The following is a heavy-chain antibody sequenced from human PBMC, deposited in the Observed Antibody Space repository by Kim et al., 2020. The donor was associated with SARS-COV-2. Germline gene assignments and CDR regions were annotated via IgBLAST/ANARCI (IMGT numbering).Heavy chain of an antibody. CDR1: GFNFSNYG. CDR3: VKEAAFTTVVVDYYFDY. J-gene: IGHJ4*02. CDR2: VSYEGRNT. D-gene: IGHD2-15*01. V-gene: IGHV3-30*18. Sequence: GGSLRLSCVASGFNFSNYGMHWVRQAPGTGLEWVGIVSYEGRNTYYAASVKGRFAISRDNSKNTLFLQMNSLTTADTALYYCVKEAAFTTVVVDYYFDYWGQGTLVTVSS.